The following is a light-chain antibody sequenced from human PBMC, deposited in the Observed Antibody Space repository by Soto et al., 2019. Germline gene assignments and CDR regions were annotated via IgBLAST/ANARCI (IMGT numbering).Light chain of an antibody. CDR3: QQYNSYTPWT. V-gene: IGKV1-5*01. J-gene: IGKJ1*01. CDR1: QYVGNY. Sequence: DIEMTQSPSTLSAFVGDRVTITCRASQYVGNYLGWYQQKPGEAPNLLIYDASNLGTGFPSRFSGSGSGTEFTLTISSLQPDDVATYYCQQYNSYTPWTFGQGTKVEL. CDR2: DAS.